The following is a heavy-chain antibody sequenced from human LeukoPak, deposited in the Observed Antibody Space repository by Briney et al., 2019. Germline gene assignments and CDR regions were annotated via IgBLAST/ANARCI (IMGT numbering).Heavy chain of an antibody. Sequence: SVKVSCKASGGTFSSYAISWVRQAPGQGLEWMGGIIPIFGTANYAQKFQGRVTITADKSTSTAYMELSSLRSDDTAVYYCARDWPSYYDILTGYYDYWGQGTLVTVSS. CDR2: IIPIFGTA. D-gene: IGHD3-9*01. CDR3: ARDWPSYYDILTGYYDY. CDR1: GGTFSSYA. V-gene: IGHV1-69*06. J-gene: IGHJ4*02.